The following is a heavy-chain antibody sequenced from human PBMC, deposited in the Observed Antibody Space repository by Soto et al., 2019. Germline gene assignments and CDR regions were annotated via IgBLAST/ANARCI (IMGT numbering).Heavy chain of an antibody. CDR3: AKVRGESIAARLIQDAFDI. Sequence: GGSLRLSCAACGFTFSSYSISWVRQAPWKGLEWVSAISGSGVSTYYADSVKGRFTISRDNSKNTLYLQMNSLRAEDTAVYYCAKVRGESIAARLIQDAFDIWGQGTMVTVSS. D-gene: IGHD6-6*01. CDR2: ISGSGVST. J-gene: IGHJ3*02. V-gene: IGHV3-23*01. CDR1: GFTFSSYS.